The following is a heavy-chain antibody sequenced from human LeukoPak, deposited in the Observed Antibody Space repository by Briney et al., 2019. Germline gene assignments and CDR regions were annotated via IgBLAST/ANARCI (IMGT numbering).Heavy chain of an antibody. Sequence: PGGSLRLSCAASGFTFSSYAMSWVRQAPGKGLEWVSLIYSGGSTYYADSVKGRFTISRDNSKNTLYLQMNSLRAEDTAVYYCASQSTVTASAPLDYWGQGTLVTVSS. D-gene: IGHD4-17*01. CDR1: GFTFSSYA. V-gene: IGHV3-66*04. J-gene: IGHJ4*02. CDR3: ASQSTVTASAPLDY. CDR2: IYSGGST.